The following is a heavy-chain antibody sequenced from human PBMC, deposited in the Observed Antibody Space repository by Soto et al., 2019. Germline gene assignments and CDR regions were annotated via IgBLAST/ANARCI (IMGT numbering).Heavy chain of an antibody. CDR1: GYTFTSYG. V-gene: IGHV1-18*01. J-gene: IGHJ4*02. CDR3: ARFSDQGRYSGYDYNDY. CDR2: ISAYNGNT. Sequence: ASVKVSCKASGYTFTSYGISWVRQAPGQGLEWMGWISAYNGNTNYAQKLQGRVTMTTDTSTSTAYMELRSLRSDDTAVYYCARFSDQGRYSGYDYNDYWGQGTLVTVSS. D-gene: IGHD5-12*01.